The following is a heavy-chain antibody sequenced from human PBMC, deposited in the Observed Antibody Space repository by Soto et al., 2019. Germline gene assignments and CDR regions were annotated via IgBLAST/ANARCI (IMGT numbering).Heavy chain of an antibody. CDR2: IKSKTDGGTT. CDR3: TTSMEWFGELFDY. D-gene: IGHD3-10*01. CDR1: GFTFSNAW. Sequence: GGSLRLSCAASGFTFSNAWMNWVRQAPGKGLEWVGRIKSKTDGGTTDYAAPVKGRFTISRDDSKNTLYLQMNSLKTEDTAVYYCTTSMEWFGELFDYWGQGTLVTVSS. J-gene: IGHJ4*02. V-gene: IGHV3-15*07.